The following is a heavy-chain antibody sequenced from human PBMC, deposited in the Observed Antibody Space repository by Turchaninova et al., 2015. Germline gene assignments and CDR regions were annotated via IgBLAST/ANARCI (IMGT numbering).Heavy chain of an antibody. J-gene: IGHJ2*01. CDR2: ISWNSNNI. CDR1: GFTFDDFA. Sequence: GESGGDLVQPGRSLRLSCAASGFTFDDFAIHWVRQAPGKGLEWVSGISWNSNNIVYADSVRGRFTISRDNAKNSLYLQMSSLRTEDTALYYCARKSIPRGSGTSIYGNFDLWGRGTLVTVSS. D-gene: IGHD3-10*01. V-gene: IGHV3-9*01. CDR3: ARKSIPRGSGTSIYGNFDL.